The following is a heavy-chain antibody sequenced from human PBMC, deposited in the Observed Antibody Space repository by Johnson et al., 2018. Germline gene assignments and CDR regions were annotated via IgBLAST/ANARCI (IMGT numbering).Heavy chain of an antibody. D-gene: IGHD6-6*01. CDR2: MNPNSGNT. CDR3: TRVPSLHKERSRSPGRWLDP. CDR1: GYTFTSYD. Sequence: VQLVESGAEVKKPGASVKVSCKASGYTFTSYDINWVRQATGQGLEWMGWMNPNSGNTGCAQKFQGRVTMTGNTSISTAYMELSSLRSEDTAVYYCTRVPSLHKERSRSPGRWLDPWGQGTLVTVSS. J-gene: IGHJ5*02. V-gene: IGHV1-8*01.